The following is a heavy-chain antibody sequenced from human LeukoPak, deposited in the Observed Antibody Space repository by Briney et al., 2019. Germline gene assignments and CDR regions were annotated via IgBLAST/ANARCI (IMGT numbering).Heavy chain of an antibody. D-gene: IGHD3-9*01. Sequence: GGSLRLSCAASGFTFSSYSMDWVRQAPGKGLEWVSSISSSSSYIFYADSVKGRFTISRDNSKNTLYLQMNSLRAEDTAVYYCAKGGLRYFDWLFSYWGQGTLVTVSS. CDR1: GFTFSSYS. J-gene: IGHJ4*02. CDR2: ISSSSSYI. V-gene: IGHV3-21*04. CDR3: AKGGLRYFDWLFSY.